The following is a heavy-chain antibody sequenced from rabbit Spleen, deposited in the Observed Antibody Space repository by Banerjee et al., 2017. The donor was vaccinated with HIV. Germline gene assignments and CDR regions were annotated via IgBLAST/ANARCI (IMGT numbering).Heavy chain of an antibody. J-gene: IGHJ6*01. V-gene: IGHV1S47*01. Sequence: DLVESGGGLVQPGGSLKLSCKASGFDFSTYGVSWVRQAPGKGLEWIGYIDGVFGTTYYARWVNGRFTISSHNAQNTLYLQMNSLTAADTATYFCVRARPYPFVLWGPGTLVTVS. CDR1: GFDFSTYG. D-gene: IGHD1-1*01. CDR3: VRARPYPFVL. CDR2: IDGVFGTT.